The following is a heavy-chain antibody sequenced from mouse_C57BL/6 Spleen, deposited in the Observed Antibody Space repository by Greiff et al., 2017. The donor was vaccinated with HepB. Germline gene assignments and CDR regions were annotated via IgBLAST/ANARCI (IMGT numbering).Heavy chain of an antibody. D-gene: IGHD3-2*02. CDR2: IYPGDGDT. Sequence: VQLVESGPELVKPGASVKISCKASGYAFSSSWMNWVKQRPGKGLEWIGRIYPGDGDTNYNGKFKGKATLTADKSSSTAYMQLSSLTSEDSAVYFWSRWGAAQATLDNYAMDYWGQGTSVTVSS. V-gene: IGHV1-82*01. J-gene: IGHJ4*01. CDR3: SRWGAAQATLDNYAMDY. CDR1: GYAFSSSW.